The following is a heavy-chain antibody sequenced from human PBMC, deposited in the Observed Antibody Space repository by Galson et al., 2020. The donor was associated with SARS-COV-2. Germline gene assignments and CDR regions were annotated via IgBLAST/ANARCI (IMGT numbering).Heavy chain of an antibody. Sequence: GESLKISCAAYGFTFSSYAMHWVRQAPGKGLEWVAVISYDGSNKYYADSVKGRFTISRDNSKNTLYLQMNSLRAEDTAVYYCASELTTGFDYWGQGTLVTGSS. D-gene: IGHD4-17*01. CDR2: ISYDGSNK. V-gene: IGHV3-30*04. J-gene: IGHJ4*02. CDR3: ASELTTGFDY. CDR1: GFTFSSYA.